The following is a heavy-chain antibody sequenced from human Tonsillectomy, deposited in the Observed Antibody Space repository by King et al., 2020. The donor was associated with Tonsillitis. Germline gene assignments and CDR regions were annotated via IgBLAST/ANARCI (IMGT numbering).Heavy chain of an antibody. J-gene: IGHJ2*01. CDR1: GYTFTGYY. CDR3: ARVYVDTAMVGYFDL. CDR2: INPNSGGT. Sequence: VQLVESGAEVKKPGASVKVSCKASGYTFTGYYMHWVRQAPGQGLEWMGWINPNSGGTNYAQKCQGRVTMTRDTSISTAYMERSRLRSDDTAVYYCARVYVDTAMVGYFDLWGRGTLVTVSS. V-gene: IGHV1-2*02. D-gene: IGHD5-18*01.